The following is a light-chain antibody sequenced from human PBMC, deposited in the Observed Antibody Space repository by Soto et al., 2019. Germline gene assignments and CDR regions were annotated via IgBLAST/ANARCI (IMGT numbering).Light chain of an antibody. CDR2: DAS. J-gene: IGKJ5*01. CDR1: QSVGSY. Sequence: EIVLTQSPGTLSSSPGERATLSCRASQSVGSYLAWYQQQPGQAPRLLINDASHREAGIPARFSGSGAGTECTRSISSLETEDVAVYYCKQRSNWPPTFGQGTRLEIK. CDR3: KQRSNWPPT. V-gene: IGKV3-11*01.